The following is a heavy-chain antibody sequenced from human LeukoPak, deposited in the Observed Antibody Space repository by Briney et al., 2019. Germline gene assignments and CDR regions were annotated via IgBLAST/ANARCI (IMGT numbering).Heavy chain of an antibody. Sequence: PGESLKISCEGSGYSFITYWIGWVRQMPGKGLEWMGIIYPGDSDTRYSPSFRGQVTISVDKSISTAYLQWSSLKASDTAMYYCARLFRGHSPLDYWGQGTLVTVSS. D-gene: IGHD5-12*01. CDR1: GYSFITYW. CDR3: ARLFRGHSPLDY. J-gene: IGHJ4*02. CDR2: IYPGDSDT. V-gene: IGHV5-51*01.